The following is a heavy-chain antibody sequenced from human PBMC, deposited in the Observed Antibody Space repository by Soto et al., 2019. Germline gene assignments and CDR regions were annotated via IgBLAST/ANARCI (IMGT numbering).Heavy chain of an antibody. V-gene: IGHV3-30*18. CDR3: AKDRGYCSGGSCYPLLNWFDP. CDR1: GFTFSSYG. CDR2: ISYDGSNK. J-gene: IGHJ5*02. Sequence: QVQLVESGGGVVQPGRSLRLSCAASGFTFSSYGMHWVRQAPGKGLEWVAVISYDGSNKYYADSVKGRFTISRDNSKNTLYLQMNSLRAEDTAVYYCAKDRGYCSGGSCYPLLNWFDPWGQGTLVTVSS. D-gene: IGHD2-15*01.